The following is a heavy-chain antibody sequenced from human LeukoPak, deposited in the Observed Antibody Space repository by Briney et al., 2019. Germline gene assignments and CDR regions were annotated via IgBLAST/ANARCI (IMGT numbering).Heavy chain of an antibody. CDR2: IRYDGSNK. Sequence: PGGSLRLSCAASGFTFSSYGMHWVRQAPGKGLEWVAFIRYDGSNKYYADSVKGRFTSSRDNSKNTLYLQMNSLRAEDTAVYYCAKAEGYCSGGSCYSIYNWFDPWGQGTLVTVSS. CDR3: AKAEGYCSGGSCYSIYNWFDP. D-gene: IGHD2-15*01. CDR1: GFTFSSYG. V-gene: IGHV3-30*02. J-gene: IGHJ5*02.